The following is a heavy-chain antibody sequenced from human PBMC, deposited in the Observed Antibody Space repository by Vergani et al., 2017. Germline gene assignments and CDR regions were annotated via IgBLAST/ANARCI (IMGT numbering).Heavy chain of an antibody. D-gene: IGHD5-18*01. Sequence: QVQLQESGPGLVKPSETLSLTCAVSGYSISSGYYWGWIRQPPGKGLEWIGSIYHSGSTYYNPSLKSRVTISVDPSKNQFSLKLSSVTAADTAVYYCASPRGYSYGYLGYWDQGTLVAVSS. J-gene: IGHJ4*02. CDR1: GYSISSGYY. CDR2: IYHSGST. V-gene: IGHV4-38-2*01. CDR3: ASPRGYSYGYLGY.